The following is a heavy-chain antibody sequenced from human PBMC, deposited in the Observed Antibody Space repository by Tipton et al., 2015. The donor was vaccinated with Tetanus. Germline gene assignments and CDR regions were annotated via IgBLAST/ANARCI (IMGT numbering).Heavy chain of an antibody. V-gene: IGHV4-34*01. CDR1: GGSFSGYY. Sequence: GLVKPSETLSLTCAVYGGSFSGYYWSWIRQPPGKGLEWIGEINHSGSTNYNPSLKSRVTISVDTSKNQFSLKLSSVTAADTAVYYCASRLVLGELSFQPNFLFDYWGQGTLVTVSS. CDR3: ASRLVLGELSFQPNFLFDY. J-gene: IGHJ4*02. CDR2: INHSGST. D-gene: IGHD3-16*02.